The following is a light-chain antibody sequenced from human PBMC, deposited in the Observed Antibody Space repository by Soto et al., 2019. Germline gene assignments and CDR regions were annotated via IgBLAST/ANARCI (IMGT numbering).Light chain of an antibody. J-gene: IGKJ5*01. CDR2: WAS. V-gene: IGKV4-1*01. Sequence: DIVMTQSPDSLAVSLGERATINCKSSQSVLYISNNKNYLAWYQQKPGQPPRLLIYWASTRESGVPDRFSGSGSGTDFTLTISSLQAEDVAAYYCQQYYSSITFGQGTRLEIK. CDR1: QSVLYISNNKNY. CDR3: QQYYSSIT.